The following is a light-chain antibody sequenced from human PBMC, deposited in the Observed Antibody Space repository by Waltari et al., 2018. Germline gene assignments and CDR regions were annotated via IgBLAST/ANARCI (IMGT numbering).Light chain of an antibody. CDR1: SSNCRGYTL. CDR2: DVN. Sequence: QSARTQPASVAGSPGQSITISCTGTSSNCRGYTLVSWYQQHPGKAPQLIIYDVNKQPSGISHRFSGSKSGNTASLTISGLQADDEPDYYCCSYAGDSTLIFGGGTKLTVL. J-gene: IGLJ2*01. CDR3: CSYAGDSTLI. V-gene: IGLV2-23*02.